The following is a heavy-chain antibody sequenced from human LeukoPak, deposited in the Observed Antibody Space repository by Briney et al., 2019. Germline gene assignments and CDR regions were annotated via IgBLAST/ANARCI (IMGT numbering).Heavy chain of an antibody. CDR1: GYTFTSYG. V-gene: IGHV1-18*04. CDR3: ARDDLHGDLDFDY. CDR2: ISAYNDNT. Sequence: ASVKVSFKASGYTFTSYGSSWVRQAPGQGLEWMGWISAYNDNTNYAQKLQVRVTMTTDTFTNTAYMELRSLRSDDTAVYYCARDDLHGDLDFDYWGQGTLVTVSS. D-gene: IGHD4-17*01. J-gene: IGHJ4*02.